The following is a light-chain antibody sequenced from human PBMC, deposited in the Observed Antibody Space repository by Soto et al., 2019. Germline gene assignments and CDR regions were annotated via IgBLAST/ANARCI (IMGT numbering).Light chain of an antibody. V-gene: IGKV1-5*01. CDR2: DAS. Sequence: DIQMTQSPSTLSASVGDRVSITCRASQRIGTWLTWYQQKPGKVPKLLIYDASHLTSGVPSRFSGSGSGTEFTLSISSLQPDDFATYYCQHYYTYPYTFGQGTKVEIK. CDR1: QRIGTW. J-gene: IGKJ1*01. CDR3: QHYYTYPYT.